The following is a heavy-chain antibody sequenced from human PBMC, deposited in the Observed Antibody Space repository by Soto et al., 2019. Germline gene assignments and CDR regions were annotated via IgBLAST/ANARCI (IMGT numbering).Heavy chain of an antibody. CDR3: ARESEDLTSNFDY. CDR2: ISSTTNYI. V-gene: IGHV3-21*06. J-gene: IGHJ4*02. CDR1: GFTFTRYS. Sequence: EVQLVESGGGLVKPGGSLRLSCAATGFTFTRYSINWARQAPGKGLEWVSSISSTTNYIYYGDSMKSRFTISRDNAKNSLYLEMNSLRAEDTAVYYCARESEDLTSNFDYWGQGTLVTVSS.